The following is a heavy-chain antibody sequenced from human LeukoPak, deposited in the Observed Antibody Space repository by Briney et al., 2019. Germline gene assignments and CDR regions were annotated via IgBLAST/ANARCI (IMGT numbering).Heavy chain of an antibody. J-gene: IGHJ3*02. CDR3: ARPIGSSDAFDI. V-gene: IGHV4-39*01. Sequence: SETLSLTCTVSGGSIISSSYYWGWIRQPPGKGLEWTGSIYYSGSTYYNPSLKSRVTISVDTSKNQFSLKLSSVTAAETAVYYCARPIGSSDAFDIWGRGTMVTVSS. CDR1: GGSIISSSYY. CDR2: IYYSGST. D-gene: IGHD1-26*01.